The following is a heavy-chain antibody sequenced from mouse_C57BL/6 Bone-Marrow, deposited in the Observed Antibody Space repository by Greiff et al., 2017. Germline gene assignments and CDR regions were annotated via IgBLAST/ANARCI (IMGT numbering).Heavy chain of an antibody. D-gene: IGHD1-1*01. CDR2: ISDGGSYT. Sequence: DVKLVESGGGLVKPGGSLKLSCAASGFTFSSYAMSWVRQTPEKRLEWVATISDGGSYTYYPDNVKGRFTISRDNAKNNLYLQMSHLKSEDTAMYYCAREDYYGSSYVWYFDVWGTGTTVTVSS. CDR1: GFTFSSYA. CDR3: AREDYYGSSYVWYFDV. J-gene: IGHJ1*03. V-gene: IGHV5-4*01.